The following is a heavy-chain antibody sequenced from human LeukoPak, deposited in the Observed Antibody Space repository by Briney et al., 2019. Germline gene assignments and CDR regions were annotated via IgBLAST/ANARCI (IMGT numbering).Heavy chain of an antibody. D-gene: IGHD6-13*01. CDR1: GGSISSYY. J-gene: IGHJ5*02. Sequence: SETLSLTCTVPGGSISSYYWSWIRQPPGKGLEWIGYIYYSGSTNYNPSLKSRVTISVDTSKNQFSLRLSSVTAADTAVYYCASYSSSWYGNWFDPWGQGTLVTVSS. CDR2: IYYSGST. CDR3: ASYSSSWYGNWFDP. V-gene: IGHV4-59*08.